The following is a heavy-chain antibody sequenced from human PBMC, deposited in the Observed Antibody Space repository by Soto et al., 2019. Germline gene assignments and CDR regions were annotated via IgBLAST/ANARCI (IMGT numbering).Heavy chain of an antibody. CDR2: IYYSGST. D-gene: IGHD3-3*01. Sequence: PSETLSLTCTVSGGSISGYYWRWVRQPPGTGLEWIGSIYYSGSTSYNPSLKSRVSMSVDTSKNQFSLKLSSVTAADTAVYYCARGLRYYDLRRGYREKETYAMDVWGQGTAGTVS. V-gene: IGHV4-59*01. CDR3: ARGLRYYDLRRGYREKETYAMDV. CDR1: GGSISGYY. J-gene: IGHJ6*02.